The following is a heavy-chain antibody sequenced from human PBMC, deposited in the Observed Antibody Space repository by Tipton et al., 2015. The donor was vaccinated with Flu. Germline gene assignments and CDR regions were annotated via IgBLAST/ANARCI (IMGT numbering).Heavy chain of an antibody. CDR3: AKVIPELVAGLDQ. CDR1: GFRFSGFG. Sequence: SLRLSCAASGFRFSGFGMHWVRQAPGEGLEWLAAIWFDGTKKYYADSVKGRFTISRDNSKNTLVLQMNSLRAEDTAVYYCAKVIPELVAGLDQWGQGTLVTVSS. J-gene: IGHJ4*02. D-gene: IGHD6-19*01. CDR2: IWFDGTKK. V-gene: IGHV3-33*06.